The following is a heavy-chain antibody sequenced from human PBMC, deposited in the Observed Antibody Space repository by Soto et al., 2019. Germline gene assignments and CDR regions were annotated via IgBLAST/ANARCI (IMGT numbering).Heavy chain of an antibody. D-gene: IGHD3-9*01. V-gene: IGHV3-23*01. CDR3: AKDRHPDGIWTFDY. J-gene: IGHJ4*02. CDR1: GFSFSGYT. CDR2: INGGGGTT. Sequence: PGGSLRLSCAASGFSFSGYTMNWVRQAQGKGLEWISGINGGGGTTYYADSVKGRFTISRDDSKNILYLQMNSPRAEDMAIYYCAKDRHPDGIWTFDYWGRGTLVTVSS.